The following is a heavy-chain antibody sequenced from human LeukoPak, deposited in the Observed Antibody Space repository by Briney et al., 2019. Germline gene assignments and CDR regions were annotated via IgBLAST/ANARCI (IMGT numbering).Heavy chain of an antibody. J-gene: IGHJ5*02. CDR1: GGPISSSNW. CDR2: IYHSGST. Sequence: PSGTLSLTCAVSGGPISSSNWWSWVRQPPGKGLEWIGEIYHSGSTNYNPSLKSRVTISVDKSKNQFSLKLSSVTAADTAVYYCARGVAAAGTDWFDPWGQGTLVTVSS. V-gene: IGHV4-4*02. D-gene: IGHD6-13*01. CDR3: ARGVAAAGTDWFDP.